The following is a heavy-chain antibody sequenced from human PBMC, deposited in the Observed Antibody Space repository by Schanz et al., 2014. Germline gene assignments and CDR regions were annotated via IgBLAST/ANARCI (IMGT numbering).Heavy chain of an antibody. CDR1: GFTFSNAW. D-gene: IGHD2-21*01. V-gene: IGHV3-15*01. Sequence: EVQLVESGGGLVKPGGSLRLSCAASGFTFSNAWMNWVRQAPGKGLEWVGRIKSKTDGGTTDYAAPVKGRFTISRDDSKNTLYLQMNSLKTEDTAVYYCTTDPWGGDCPKCHHFDYWGQGTLVTVSS. J-gene: IGHJ4*02. CDR2: IKSKTDGGTT. CDR3: TTDPWGGDCPKCHHFDY.